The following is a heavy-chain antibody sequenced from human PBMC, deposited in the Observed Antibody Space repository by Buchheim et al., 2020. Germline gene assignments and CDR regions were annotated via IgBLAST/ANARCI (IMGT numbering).Heavy chain of an antibody. CDR2: ISSSGSTI. CDR3: ARDVNDTAMVRAFDI. D-gene: IGHD5-18*01. Sequence: EVQLVESGGGLVQPGGSLRLSCAASGFTFSSYEMNWVRQAPGKGLEWVSYISSSGSTIYYEDSVKGRFTIYRDNAKNSLYLQMNSLRAEDTAVYYCARDVNDTAMVRAFDIWGQGT. CDR1: GFTFSSYE. J-gene: IGHJ3*02. V-gene: IGHV3-48*03.